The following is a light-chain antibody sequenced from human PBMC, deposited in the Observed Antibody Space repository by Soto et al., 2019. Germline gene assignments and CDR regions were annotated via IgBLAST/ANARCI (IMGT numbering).Light chain of an antibody. CDR1: SSDVGGYNY. CDR2: GVN. Sequence: QSALTQPPSASGSPGQSVTISWTGTSSDVGGYNYFSWYQQHPGKAPQLVIYGVNKRASGVPDRFSGSKSGNTASLTVSGLQAEDEADYYCSSYAGSNILYVFGTGTKVTVL. CDR3: SSYAGSNILYV. J-gene: IGLJ1*01. V-gene: IGLV2-8*01.